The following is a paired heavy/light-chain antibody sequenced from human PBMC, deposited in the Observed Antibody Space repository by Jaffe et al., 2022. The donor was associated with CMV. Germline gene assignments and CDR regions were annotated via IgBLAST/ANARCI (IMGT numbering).Light chain of an antibody. CDR1: SLRSYY. CDR2: GKN. CDR3: NSRDSSGPYV. V-gene: IGLV3-19*01. J-gene: IGLJ1*01. Sequence: SSELTQDPAVSVALGQTVRITCQGDSLRSYYASWYQQKPGQAPVLVIYGKNNRPSGIPDRFSGSSSGNTASLTITGAQAEDEADYYCNSRDSSGPYVFGTGTKVTVL.
Heavy chain of an antibody. V-gene: IGHV3-48*03. CDR1: GFTFSSYE. Sequence: EVQLVESGGGLVQPGGSLRLSCAASGFTFSSYEMNWVRQAPGKGLEWVSYISSSGSTIYYADSVKGRFTISRDNAKNSLYLQMNSLRAEDTAVYYCAREIYYYDSSGYPGDAFDIWGQGTMVTVSS. CDR3: AREIYYYDSSGYPGDAFDI. J-gene: IGHJ3*02. D-gene: IGHD3-22*01. CDR2: ISSSGSTI.